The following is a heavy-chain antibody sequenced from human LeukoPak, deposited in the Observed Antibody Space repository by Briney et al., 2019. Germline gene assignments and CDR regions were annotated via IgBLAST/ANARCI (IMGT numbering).Heavy chain of an antibody. V-gene: IGHV1-2*02. CDR3: ARGPASLLWFGELLRGPLFDY. Sequence: ASVKVSCKASGYTFTGYYMHWVRLAPGQGLEWMGWINPNSGGTNYAQKFQGRVTMTRDTSISTAYMELSRLRSDDTAVYYCARGPASLLWFGELLRGPLFDYWGQGTLVTVSS. J-gene: IGHJ4*02. CDR2: INPNSGGT. CDR1: GYTFTGYY. D-gene: IGHD3-10*01.